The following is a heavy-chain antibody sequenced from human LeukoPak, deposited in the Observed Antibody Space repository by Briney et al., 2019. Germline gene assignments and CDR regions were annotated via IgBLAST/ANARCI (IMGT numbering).Heavy chain of an antibody. Sequence: SETLSLTCAVNGGSFSGYYWNWIRQPPGQGLEWIGDITHTGSTNDNPSLAGRVTVSVDTSKNQFSLSLASVTAADTALYYCARGSPAADDAFDIWGQGTLVTVSS. CDR2: ITHTGST. J-gene: IGHJ3*02. CDR3: ARGSPAADDAFDI. V-gene: IGHV4-34*01. CDR1: GGSFSGYY. D-gene: IGHD6-13*01.